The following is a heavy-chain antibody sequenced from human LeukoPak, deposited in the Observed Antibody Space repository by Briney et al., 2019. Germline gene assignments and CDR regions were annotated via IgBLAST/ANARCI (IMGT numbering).Heavy chain of an antibody. V-gene: IGHV3-49*03. Sequence: GGSLRLSCTASGFTFGDYAMSWFRQAPGKGLEGVGFIRSKAYGGTTEYAASVKGRFTISRDDSKSIAYLQMNSLKTEDTAVYYCTRDAGGRAVAGTTDYWGQGTLVTVSS. CDR3: TRDAGGRAVAGTTDY. J-gene: IGHJ4*02. D-gene: IGHD6-19*01. CDR1: GFTFGDYA. CDR2: IRSKAYGGTT.